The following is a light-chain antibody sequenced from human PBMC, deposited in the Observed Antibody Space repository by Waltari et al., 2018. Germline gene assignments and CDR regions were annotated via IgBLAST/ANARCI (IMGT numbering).Light chain of an antibody. CDR1: SSEVGGYNY. CDR2: GVS. CDR3: NSYTSSSTSYVV. J-gene: IGLJ2*01. Sequence: QSALTQPASVSGSPGQSITISCTGTSSEVGGYNYVSWYQQHPGKAPKLMIYGVSRRPSGVSNRFSGSKSGNTASLTISGLQAEDEADYYCNSYTSSSTSYVVFGGGTKLTVL. V-gene: IGLV2-14*01.